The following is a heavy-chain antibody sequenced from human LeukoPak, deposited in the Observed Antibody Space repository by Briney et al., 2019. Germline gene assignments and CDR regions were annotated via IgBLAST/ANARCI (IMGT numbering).Heavy chain of an antibody. Sequence: ASVKVSCKASGGTFISYAISWVRQAPGQGPEWVGGIIPNFGTTNYAQKFQGRVTITADKSTSTAYMELSSLRSEDTAVYYCARERRYYDSSGYYSYYYYYYMDVWGKGTTVTVSS. CDR1: GGTFISYA. J-gene: IGHJ6*03. D-gene: IGHD3-22*01. CDR2: IIPNFGTT. V-gene: IGHV1-69*06. CDR3: ARERRYYDSSGYYSYYYYYYMDV.